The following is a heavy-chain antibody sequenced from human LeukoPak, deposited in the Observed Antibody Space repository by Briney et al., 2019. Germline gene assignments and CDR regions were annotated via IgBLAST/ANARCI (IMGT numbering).Heavy chain of an antibody. J-gene: IGHJ4*02. Sequence: GSLRLSCAASGFTFSSYSMNWVRQPPGRGLEWIGEVHQSGVTNYNPSLKSRVTISLDKSNNQFSLKLNSVTAADTAVYFCAENGPWSLKYWGQGTLVTVSS. V-gene: IGHV4-34*08. CDR2: VHQSGVT. CDR1: GFTFSSYSM. CDR3: AENGPWSLKY. D-gene: IGHD2-15*01.